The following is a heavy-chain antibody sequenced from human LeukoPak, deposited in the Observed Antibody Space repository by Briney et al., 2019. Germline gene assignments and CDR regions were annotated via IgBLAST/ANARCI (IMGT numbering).Heavy chain of an antibody. CDR1: GYSFTSYW. J-gene: IGHJ5*02. Sequence: GESLKISCKGSGYSFTSYWIGWVRQMPGKGLEWMGFIYPGDSDTRYSPSFQGQVTVSADKSINTAYLQWSSLRASDTAIYYCTRRGRAPSHWFDPWGQGTLVTVSS. V-gene: IGHV5-51*01. CDR3: TRRGRAPSHWFDP. CDR2: IYPGDSDT.